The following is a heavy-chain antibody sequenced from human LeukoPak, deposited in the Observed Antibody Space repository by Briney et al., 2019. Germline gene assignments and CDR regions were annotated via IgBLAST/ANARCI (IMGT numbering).Heavy chain of an antibody. CDR1: GGSISSNSYY. D-gene: IGHD3-22*01. V-gene: IGHV4-39*01. J-gene: IGHJ4*02. Sequence: SGTLSLTCTVSGGSISSNSYYWGWIRQPPGKGLEWIGNIYYSESIYYNPSLKSRVIISVDTSKNQFSLKLGSVTAADTAVYYCARQSSSDYYPAYFDYWGQGTLVTVSS. CDR2: IYYSESI. CDR3: ARQSSSDYYPAYFDY.